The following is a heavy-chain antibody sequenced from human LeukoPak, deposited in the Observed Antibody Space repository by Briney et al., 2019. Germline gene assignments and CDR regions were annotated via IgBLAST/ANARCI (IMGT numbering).Heavy chain of an antibody. CDR2: ITRNGRTT. V-gene: IGHV3-64*01. J-gene: IGHJ4*02. Sequence: GGSVRVSCEASGFTFGRCAMHWVRQAPGKGLEYVSAITRNGRTTYYASYVKGRFTIPSDNSKNTVYLQMVSLRAEDMAMYYCVRVIGDEYGGLGDYGGQGTLVTLPS. CDR3: VRVIGDEYGGLGDY. CDR1: GFTFGRCA. D-gene: IGHD4-23*01.